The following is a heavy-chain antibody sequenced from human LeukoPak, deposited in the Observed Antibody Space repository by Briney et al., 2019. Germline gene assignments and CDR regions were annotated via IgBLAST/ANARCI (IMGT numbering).Heavy chain of an antibody. V-gene: IGHV3-23*01. CDR2: ISPSGDRT. J-gene: IGHJ4*02. D-gene: IGHD1-26*01. CDR1: GFTFSTYA. CDR3: ARSAVGTSCCTAVDY. Sequence: GGSLRLSCAASGFTFSTYAMTWVRQAPGKGLEWVSGISPSGDRTYYADSVKGRFTISRDNSKNTLYLQMNSLRAEDTAEYYCARSAVGTSCCTAVDYWGQGTLVTVSS.